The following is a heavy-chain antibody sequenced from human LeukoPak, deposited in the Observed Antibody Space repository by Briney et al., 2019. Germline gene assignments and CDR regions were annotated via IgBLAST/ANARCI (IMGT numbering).Heavy chain of an antibody. CDR2: INPSVGGT. J-gene: IGHJ4*02. V-gene: IGHV1-46*01. CDR3: ARVLLLAPPHYDY. Sequence: ASVKVSCRASGYTFTSYYMHWVRQAPGQGLEWMGIINPSVGGTVYAQKFQGRVTMTRDMSTSTVYMELSSLRSEDTAVYYFARVLLLAPPHYDYWGQGTLITVSS. CDR1: GYTFTSYY. D-gene: IGHD2-15*01.